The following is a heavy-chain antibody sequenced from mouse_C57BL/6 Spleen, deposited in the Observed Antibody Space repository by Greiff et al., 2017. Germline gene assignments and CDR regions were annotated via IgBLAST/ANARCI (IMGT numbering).Heavy chain of an antibody. J-gene: IGHJ3*01. Sequence: QVQLQQSGAELVKPGASVKLSCKASGYTFTSYWMQWVKQRPGQGLEWIGEIDPSDSYTNYNQKFKGKATLTVDTSSSTAYMQLSSLTSEDSAVYYCARKGLLRSSFAYWGQGTLVTVSA. D-gene: IGHD1-1*01. V-gene: IGHV1-50*01. CDR3: ARKGLLRSSFAY. CDR2: IDPSDSYT. CDR1: GYTFTSYW.